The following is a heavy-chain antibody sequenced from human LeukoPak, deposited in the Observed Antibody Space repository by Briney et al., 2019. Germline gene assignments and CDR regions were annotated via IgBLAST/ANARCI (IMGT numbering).Heavy chain of an antibody. D-gene: IGHD1-26*01. CDR1: GFTFSGSA. CDR2: IRSKANGYAT. CDR3: TSRLSPARFYSGSYQIDY. J-gene: IGHJ4*02. Sequence: GGSLKLSCAASGFTFSGSAMHWVRQASGKGLEWVGRIRSKANGYATAYAASVKGRFTISRDDSKNTADLQMNSLKTEDTAVYYCTSRLSPARFYSGSYQIDYWGQGTLVTVSS. V-gene: IGHV3-73*01.